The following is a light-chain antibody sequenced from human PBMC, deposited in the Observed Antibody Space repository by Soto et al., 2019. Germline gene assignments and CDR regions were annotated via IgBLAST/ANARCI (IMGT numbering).Light chain of an antibody. CDR3: SSYTSSSTV. Sequence: QSALTQPASVCGSPGQSITISCTGTSSDVGGYNYVSWYQQHPGKAPKLMIYEVSNRPSGVSNRFSGSKSGNTASLTISGLQAEDEADYYCSSYTSSSTVFGGGTKLTVL. V-gene: IGLV2-14*01. J-gene: IGLJ2*01. CDR2: EVS. CDR1: SSDVGGYNY.